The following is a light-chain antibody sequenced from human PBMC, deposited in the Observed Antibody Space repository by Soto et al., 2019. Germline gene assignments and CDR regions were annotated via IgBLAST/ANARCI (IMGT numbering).Light chain of an antibody. J-gene: IGLJ1*01. Sequence: QSVLTQHASVSGSPGQSITVSCTGTSSDVGGYNYVSWYQQHPGKAPRLMIYDVTNRPSGVSNRFSGSKSGNTASLTISGLQAEDEADYYCSSYRRGSTYVFGTGTKVTVL. CDR3: SSYRRGSTYV. CDR2: DVT. CDR1: SSDVGGYNY. V-gene: IGLV2-14*01.